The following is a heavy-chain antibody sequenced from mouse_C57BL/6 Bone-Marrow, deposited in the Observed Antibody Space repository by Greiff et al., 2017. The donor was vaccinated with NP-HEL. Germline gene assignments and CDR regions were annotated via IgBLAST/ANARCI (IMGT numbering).Heavy chain of an antibody. J-gene: IGHJ2*01. CDR2: VDPSASYT. D-gene: IGHD2-3*01. V-gene: IGHV1-69*01. CDR3: ASDGYLDY. CDR1: GYTFTSYW. Sequence: QVQLKQPGAELVMPGASVKLSCKASGYTFTSYWMHWVKQRPGQGLEWIGEVDPSASYTNYNQKFKGKSTLTVDKSSSTAYMQLSSLTSEDSAVYYCASDGYLDYWGQGTTLTVSS.